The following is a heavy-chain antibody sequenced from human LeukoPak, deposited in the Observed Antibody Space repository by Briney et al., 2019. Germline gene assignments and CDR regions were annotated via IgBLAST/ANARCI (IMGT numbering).Heavy chain of an antibody. V-gene: IGHV3-9*01. CDR2: ISWNSGSI. D-gene: IGHD6-19*01. J-gene: IGHJ6*02. Sequence: PGGSLRLSCAASGFTFDDYAMHWVRHAPGKGLEWVSGISWNSGSIGYADSVKGRFTISRDNAKNSLYLQMNSLRAEDTALYYCAKELAVAGTASGMDVWGQGTTVTVSS. CDR3: AKELAVAGTASGMDV. CDR1: GFTFDDYA.